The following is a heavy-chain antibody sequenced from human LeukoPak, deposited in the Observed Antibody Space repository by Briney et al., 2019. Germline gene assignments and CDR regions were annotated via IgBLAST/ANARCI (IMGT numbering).Heavy chain of an antibody. CDR2: INSGNGNT. J-gene: IGHJ3*02. CDR1: GYTFTIYA. Sequence: VASVKVSCKASGYTFTIYAMHWVRDAPGQRLEWMGWINSGNGNTKYSQKFQGRVTITRDTSASTAYMELSSLRSEDTAVYYCARDKLVYTVGATISEAFDIWGQGTMVTVSS. V-gene: IGHV1-3*04. CDR3: ARDKLVYTVGATISEAFDI. D-gene: IGHD1-26*01.